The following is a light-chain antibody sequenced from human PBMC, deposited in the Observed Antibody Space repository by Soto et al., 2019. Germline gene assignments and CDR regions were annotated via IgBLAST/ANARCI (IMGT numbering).Light chain of an antibody. CDR1: SSDVGGSNY. CDR2: DVS. J-gene: IGLJ1*01. CDR3: SSYTSSSTPYV. V-gene: IGLV2-14*01. Sequence: QSALTQPASVSGSPGQSITISCTGTSSDVGGSNYVSWYQQHPGKAPKLMIYDVSNRPSGVSNRFSGSKSGNTASLTISGLQAEDEADYYCSSYTSSSTPYVFGTGTKVNVL.